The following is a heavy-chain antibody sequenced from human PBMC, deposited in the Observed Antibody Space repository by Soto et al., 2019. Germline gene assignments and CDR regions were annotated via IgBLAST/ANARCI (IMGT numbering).Heavy chain of an antibody. V-gene: IGHV1-8*01. J-gene: IGHJ6*03. CDR2: MNPNSGKP. CDR3: ARGSYEILTGSPDMDV. CDR1: GYSFSNYD. Sequence: QVQLVQSGAEVKPPGASVKVSCKASGYSFSNYDINWVRQATGQGLEWMGWMNPNSGKPDYAQKFQGRLTMTRATSKGTAYMELRSLRSEDTAVYYCARGSYEILTGSPDMDVWGRGTTVTVSS. D-gene: IGHD3-9*01.